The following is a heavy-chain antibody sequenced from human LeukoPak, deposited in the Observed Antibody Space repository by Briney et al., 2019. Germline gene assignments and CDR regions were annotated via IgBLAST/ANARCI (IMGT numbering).Heavy chain of an antibody. Sequence: SETLSLTCTVSGGSVSSGSYYWSWIRQPPGKGLEWIGYIYYSGSTNYNPSLKSRVTISVDTFKNQFSLKLSSVTAADTAVYYCARGEGVNSGYDSFGWFDPWGQGTLVTVSS. J-gene: IGHJ5*02. CDR1: GGSVSSGSYY. V-gene: IGHV4-61*01. D-gene: IGHD5-12*01. CDR3: ARGEGVNSGYDSFGWFDP. CDR2: IYYSGST.